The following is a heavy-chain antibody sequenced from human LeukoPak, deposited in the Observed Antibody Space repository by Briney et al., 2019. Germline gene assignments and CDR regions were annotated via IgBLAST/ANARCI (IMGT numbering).Heavy chain of an antibody. V-gene: IGHV3-23*01. CDR3: AKDSSAVTDY. CDR1: GFTFSSYG. D-gene: IGHD2-2*01. Sequence: GGSLRLSCAASGFTFSSYGMSWVRQAPGKGLEWVSAISGSGGSTYYADSVKGRFTISRDNSKNTLFLQMNSLRAEDTAVYYCAKDSSAVTDYWGQGTLVTVSS. J-gene: IGHJ4*02. CDR2: ISGSGGST.